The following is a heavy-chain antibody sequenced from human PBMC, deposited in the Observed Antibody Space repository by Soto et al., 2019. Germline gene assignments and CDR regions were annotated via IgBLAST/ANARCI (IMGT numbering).Heavy chain of an antibody. CDR2: IIPIFGTA. V-gene: IGHV1-69*01. J-gene: IGHJ5*02. Sequence: QVQLVQSGAEVKKPGSSVKVSCKASGGTFSSYAISWVRQAPGQGREWMGGIIPIFGTANYAQKFQGRVTITADESTSTAYMELSSLRSEDTAVYYCARGDYESAPGKNNWFDPWGQGTLVTVSS. CDR3: ARGDYESAPGKNNWFDP. CDR1: GGTFSSYA. D-gene: IGHD3-22*01.